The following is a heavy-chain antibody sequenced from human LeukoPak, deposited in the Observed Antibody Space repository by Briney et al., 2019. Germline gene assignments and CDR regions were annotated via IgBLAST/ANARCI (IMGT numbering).Heavy chain of an antibody. CDR2: ISGSGGST. V-gene: IGHV3-23*01. CDR3: AKIPWSVGAATRGY. D-gene: IGHD1-26*01. CDR1: GFTFSSYA. Sequence: PGGSLRLSCAASGFTFSSYAMSWVRQAPGKGLEWVSAISGSGGSTYYADSVKGRFTISRDNSKNTLYLQMNSLRAEDTAVDYCAKIPWSVGAATRGYWGQGTLVTVSS. J-gene: IGHJ4*02.